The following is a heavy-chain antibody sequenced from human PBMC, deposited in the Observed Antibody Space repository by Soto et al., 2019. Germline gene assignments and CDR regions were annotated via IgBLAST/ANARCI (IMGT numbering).Heavy chain of an antibody. CDR3: ATDKAYYYDSSGYPNPFDY. Sequence: ASVTVSCKVSGYTVTELSMHWVRQAPGKGLEWMGGFDPEDGETIYAQKFQGRVTMTEDTSTDTAYMELSSLRSEDTAVYYCATDKAYYYDSSGYPNPFDYWGQGTLVTVSS. J-gene: IGHJ4*02. V-gene: IGHV1-24*01. CDR2: FDPEDGET. D-gene: IGHD3-22*01. CDR1: GYTVTELS.